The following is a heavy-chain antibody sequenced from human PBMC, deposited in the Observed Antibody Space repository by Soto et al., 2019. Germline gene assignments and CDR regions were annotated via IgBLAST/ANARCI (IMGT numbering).Heavy chain of an antibody. J-gene: IGHJ4*02. CDR3: ASYYSRGVISPIDY. D-gene: IGHD3-10*02. CDR2: IYYSAST. V-gene: IGHV4-31*03. CDR1: DGSISIGGYY. Sequence: PSETLNVKCTFPDGSISIGGYYWRWIRQHPGKGLEWIGYIYYSASTYYNPSLKSRVTISVDTSKNQFSLKLSSVTAADTAVYYRASYYSRGVISPIDYWGQGTMVTVSS.